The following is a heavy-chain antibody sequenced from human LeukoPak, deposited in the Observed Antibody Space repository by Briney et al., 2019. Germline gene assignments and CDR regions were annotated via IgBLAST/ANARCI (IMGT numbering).Heavy chain of an antibody. J-gene: IGHJ4*02. D-gene: IGHD3-22*01. CDR3: ARDGHDSSGYPYYFDY. V-gene: IGHV1-46*01. CDR1: GYTFTSYY. CDR2: INPSGGST. Sequence: ASVKVSCKASGYTFTSYYMHWVRQAPGQGLEWMGIINPSGGSTSYAQKFQGRVTMTRDMSTSTVYMELSSLRSDDTAVYYCARDGHDSSGYPYYFDYWGQGTLVTVSS.